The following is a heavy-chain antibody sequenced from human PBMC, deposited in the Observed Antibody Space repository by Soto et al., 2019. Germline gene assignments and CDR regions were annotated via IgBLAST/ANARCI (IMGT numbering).Heavy chain of an antibody. CDR2: IYWDDNK. V-gene: IGHV2-5*02. Sequence: SGPTLVNPTQTLTLTFTISGFSLRTSGVGVAWIRQPPGEALEWLAFIYWDDNKRYSPSLQSRLTITRDISKNQVVLTMTDMDPVDTATYYCAHRTSYFGYWGQGTLVTVSS. D-gene: IGHD2-2*01. CDR1: GFSLRTSGVG. J-gene: IGHJ4*02. CDR3: AHRTSYFGY.